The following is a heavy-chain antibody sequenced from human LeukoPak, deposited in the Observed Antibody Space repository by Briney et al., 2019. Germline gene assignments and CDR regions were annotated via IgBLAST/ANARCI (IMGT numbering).Heavy chain of an antibody. CDR2: IYYSGST. V-gene: IGHV4-30-4*01. CDR1: GGSISSGDYY. J-gene: IGHJ3*02. D-gene: IGHD4-17*01. Sequence: PSQTLSLTCTVSGGSISSGDYYWSWIRQPPGKGLEWIGYIYYSGSTYYNPSLRSRVTISVDTSKNQFSLKLSSLTAADTAVYYCARAVGYGDFTGAFDIWGQGTMVTVSS. CDR3: ARAVGYGDFTGAFDI.